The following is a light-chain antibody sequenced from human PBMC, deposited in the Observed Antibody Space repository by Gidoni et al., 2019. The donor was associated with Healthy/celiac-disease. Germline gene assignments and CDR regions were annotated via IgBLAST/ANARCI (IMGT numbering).Light chain of an antibody. CDR3: QAWDSSTFYV. J-gene: IGLJ1*01. CDR1: KLGDKY. Sequence: SYSLTQPPPVFVAPGQNARITCSGDKLGDKYACWYQQKPGQSPVLVIYQDSKRPSGIPERFSGSNSGNTATLTISGTQAMDEADYYCQAWDSSTFYVFGTGTKVTVL. V-gene: IGLV3-1*01. CDR2: QDS.